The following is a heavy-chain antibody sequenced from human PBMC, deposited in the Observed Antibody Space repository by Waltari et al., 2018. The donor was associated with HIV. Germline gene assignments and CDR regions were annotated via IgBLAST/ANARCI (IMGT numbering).Heavy chain of an antibody. CDR1: GFTFDDYA. Sequence: EVQLVESGGGLVQPGRSLRLSCAASGFTFDDYAMHWVRQAPGKGLEWVSGISWNSDSIGYADSVKGRFTISRDNAKNSLSLQMNSLRGEDTAFYYCAKGASYGDYVHFQHWGQGTLVTVSS. D-gene: IGHD4-17*01. CDR2: ISWNSDSI. J-gene: IGHJ1*01. CDR3: AKGASYGDYVHFQH. V-gene: IGHV3-9*01.